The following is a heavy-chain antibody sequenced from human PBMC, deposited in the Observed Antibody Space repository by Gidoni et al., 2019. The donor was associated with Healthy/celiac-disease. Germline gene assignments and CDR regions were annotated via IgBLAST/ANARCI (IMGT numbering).Heavy chain of an antibody. Sequence: QVQLQQWGAGLLKPSETLSLTCAVYGGSFSGYYWRWIRQPPGKGLEGIGEINHSGSTNYNPSLKSRVTISVDTSKNQFSLKLSSVTAADTAVYYCARDARGYCSGGSCYHNWFDPWGQGTLVTVSS. V-gene: IGHV4-34*01. D-gene: IGHD2-15*01. CDR2: INHSGST. CDR3: ARDARGYCSGGSCYHNWFDP. CDR1: GGSFSGYY. J-gene: IGHJ5*02.